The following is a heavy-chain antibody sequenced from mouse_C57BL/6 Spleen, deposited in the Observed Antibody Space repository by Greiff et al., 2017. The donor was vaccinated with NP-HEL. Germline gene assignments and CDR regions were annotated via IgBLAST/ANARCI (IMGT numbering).Heavy chain of an antibody. CDR1: GYTFTSYW. V-gene: IGHV1-53*01. CDR2: INPSNGGT. J-gene: IGHJ4*01. Sequence: QVQLQQSGTELVKPGASVKLSCKASGYTFTSYWMHWVKQRPGQGLEWIGNINPSNGGTNYNEKFKSKATLTVDKSSSTAYMQLSSLTSEDSAVYYCARGRRYGSEMDYWGQGTSVTISS. CDR3: ARGRRYGSEMDY. D-gene: IGHD1-1*01.